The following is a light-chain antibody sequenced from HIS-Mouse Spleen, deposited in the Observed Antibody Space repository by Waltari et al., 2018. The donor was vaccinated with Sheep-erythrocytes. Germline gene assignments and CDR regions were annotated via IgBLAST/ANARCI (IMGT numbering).Light chain of an antibody. CDR2: DVS. J-gene: IGLJ1*01. V-gene: IGLV2-11*01. Sequence: QSALTQPRSVSGSPGQSVTISCTGTSSDVGGYNYVYRYQQHPGKAPKLMVYDVSRRPSGVLHRFSGPKSGNTASPTISGLQAEDEADYYCCSYAGSYNHVFETGNKVTVL. CDR3: CSYAGSYNHV. CDR1: SSDVGGYNY.